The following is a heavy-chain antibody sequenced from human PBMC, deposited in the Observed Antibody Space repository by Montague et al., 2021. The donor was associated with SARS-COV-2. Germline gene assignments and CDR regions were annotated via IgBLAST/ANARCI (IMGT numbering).Heavy chain of an antibody. V-gene: IGHV6-1*01. J-gene: IGHJ4*02. CDR1: GDSVWSNTAA. Sequence: CAISGDSVWSNTAAWNWIRQSPSGGLEWLGRTNYRSKWTSDYATSVEGRISIDPDTSKNQFFLHLRSVTLEDTGVHYCVRDTGSAQAGFDAWGQGTLVTVSS. CDR2: TNYRSKWTS. CDR3: VRDTGSAQAGFDA. D-gene: IGHD4-17*01.